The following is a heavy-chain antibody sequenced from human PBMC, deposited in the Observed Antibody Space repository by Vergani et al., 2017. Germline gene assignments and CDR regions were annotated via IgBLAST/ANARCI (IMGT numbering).Heavy chain of an antibody. V-gene: IGHV1-2*04. J-gene: IGHJ4*02. Sequence: QVQLVQSGAEVKKHGASVKVSCKASGYTFTGYYMHWVRQAPGQGLEWMGWINPNSGGTNYAQKFQGWVTITRDTSISTADMELSRLRSDDTAVDYCARETTDSSSGSRRQTFDYWGQGTLVTVSS. CDR1: GYTFTGYY. CDR2: INPNSGGT. CDR3: ARETTDSSSGSRRQTFDY. D-gene: IGHD1-26*01.